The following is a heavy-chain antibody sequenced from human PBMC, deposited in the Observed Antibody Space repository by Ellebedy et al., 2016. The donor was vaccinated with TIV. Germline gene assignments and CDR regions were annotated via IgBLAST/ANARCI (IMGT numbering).Heavy chain of an antibody. CDR2: IYYSGST. CDR1: GGSIRSYY. V-gene: IGHV4-59*12. J-gene: IGHJ4*02. CDR3: ARLFAVADKRGGY. Sequence: SETLSLTCTVSGGSIRSYYWSWIRQPPGKGLEWIGYIYYSGSTNYNPSLKSRVTISVDTSKNQFSLKLSSVTAADTAVYYCARLFAVADKRGGYWGQGTLVTVSS. D-gene: IGHD6-19*01.